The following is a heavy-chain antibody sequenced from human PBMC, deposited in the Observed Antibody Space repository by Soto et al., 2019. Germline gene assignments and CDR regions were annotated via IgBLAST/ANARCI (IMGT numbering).Heavy chain of an antibody. D-gene: IGHD3-22*01. Sequence: PGGSLRLSCAASGFTFSTYAMTWVRQAPGKGLEWVSAITGSGGSTFYADSVKGRFTISRDNSENTLYLQINTLRAEDTAVYYCAKDYDSSGYYYGWFDPWGQGTLVTVSS. CDR3: AKDYDSSGYYYGWFDP. CDR1: GFTFSTYA. CDR2: ITGSGGST. V-gene: IGHV3-23*01. J-gene: IGHJ5*02.